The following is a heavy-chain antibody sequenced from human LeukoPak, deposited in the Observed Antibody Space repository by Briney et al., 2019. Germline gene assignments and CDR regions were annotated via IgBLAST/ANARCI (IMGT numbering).Heavy chain of an antibody. CDR2: ISRSGSTI. V-gene: IGHV3-11*01. CDR3: ARRAGAYSHPYDY. J-gene: IGHJ4*02. D-gene: IGHD4/OR15-4a*01. CDR1: GFTFSDYY. Sequence: GGSLRLSCAASGFTFSDYYMSWIRQAPGKGLEWVSYISRSGSTIHYADSVKGRFTISRDNAKNSLYLQMNSLRAEDTAVYYCARRAGAYSHPYDYWGQGTLVTVSS.